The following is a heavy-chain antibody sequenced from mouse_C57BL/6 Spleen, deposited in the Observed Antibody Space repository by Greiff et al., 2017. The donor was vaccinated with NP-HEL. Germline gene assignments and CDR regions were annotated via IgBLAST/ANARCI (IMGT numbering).Heavy chain of an antibody. CDR1: GFTFSDYG. J-gene: IGHJ2*01. CDR3: ARPITTVVATPFDY. Sequence: DVKLVESGGGLVKPGGSLKLSCAASGFTFSDYGMHWVRQAPEKGLEWVAYISSGSSTIYYADTVKGRFTISRDNAKNTRFLQMTSLRSEDTAMYYCARPITTVVATPFDYWGQGTTLTVSS. CDR2: ISSGSSTI. D-gene: IGHD1-1*01. V-gene: IGHV5-17*01.